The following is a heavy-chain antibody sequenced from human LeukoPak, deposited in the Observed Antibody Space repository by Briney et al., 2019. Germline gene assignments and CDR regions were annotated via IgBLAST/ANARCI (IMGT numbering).Heavy chain of an antibody. V-gene: IGHV3-48*03. CDR2: ISGNGHA. CDR3: AELGITMIGGV. CDR1: GFTFSSYE. J-gene: IGHJ6*04. Sequence: GGSLRLSCAASGFTFSSYEMNWARQAPGKGLEWVSAISGNGHAYYADSVKGRFTISRDNAKNSLYLQMNSLRAEDTAVYYCAELGITMIGGVWGKGTTVTISS. D-gene: IGHD3-10*02.